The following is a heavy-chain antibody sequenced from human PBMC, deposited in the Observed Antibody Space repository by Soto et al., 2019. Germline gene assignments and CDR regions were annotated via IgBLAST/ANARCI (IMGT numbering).Heavy chain of an antibody. CDR3: ARRSKDYYDSSGYTHAFDI. V-gene: IGHV1-69*02. J-gene: IGHJ3*02. D-gene: IGHD3-22*01. Sequence: QVQLVQSGAEVKKPGSSVKVSCKASGGTFSSYTISWVRQAPGQGLEWMGRIIPILGIANYAQKFQGRVTIPADKXXSXAXXELSSLRSEDTAVYYCARRSKDYYDSSGYTHAFDIWGQGTMVTVSS. CDR1: GGTFSSYT. CDR2: IIPILGIA.